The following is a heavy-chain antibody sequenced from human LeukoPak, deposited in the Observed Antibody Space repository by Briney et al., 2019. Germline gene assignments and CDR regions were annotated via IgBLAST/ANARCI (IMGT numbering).Heavy chain of an antibody. V-gene: IGHV1-8*03. J-gene: IGHJ4*02. CDR1: GYTFTSYD. Sequence: ASVKVSCKTSGYTFTSYDINWVRQAAGQGLEWMGWINPNSGNSDSPQMFQGRVTITRDTSISTAYMELSSLRSEDTAVYYCARGPPRTLPYFFDYWGQGTLVTVSS. CDR2: INPNSGNS. CDR3: ARGPPRTLPYFFDY. D-gene: IGHD2-15*01.